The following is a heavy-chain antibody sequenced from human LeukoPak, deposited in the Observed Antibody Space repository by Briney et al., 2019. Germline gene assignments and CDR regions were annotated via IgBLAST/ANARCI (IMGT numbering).Heavy chain of an antibody. V-gene: IGHV4-39*07. D-gene: IGHD5-12*01. Sequence: SETLSLTCTVSGGSISSYYWSWIRQPPGKGLEFIGTIYYDRSTSYNPSLMSRVTISLDTSKNQFSLMLTSVTAADTAVYYCARDSGQYKGYDWSHWGQGTLVTVSS. CDR3: ARDSGQYKGYDWSH. J-gene: IGHJ4*02. CDR1: GGSISSYY. CDR2: IYYDRST.